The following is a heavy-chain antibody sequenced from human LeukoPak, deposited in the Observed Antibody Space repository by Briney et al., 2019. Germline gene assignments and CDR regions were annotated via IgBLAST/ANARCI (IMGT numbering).Heavy chain of an antibody. D-gene: IGHD3-10*01. CDR3: AKSGGDYYGSGSYYDY. CDR1: GFTFSSYA. CDR2: ISYDGSNK. J-gene: IGHJ4*02. V-gene: IGHV3-30-3*02. Sequence: QPGGSLRLSCAASGFTFSSYAMHWVRQAPGKGLEWVAVISYDGSNKYYADSVKGRFTISRDNSKNTLYLQMNSLRAEDTAVYYCAKSGGDYYGSGSYYDYWGQGTLVTVSS.